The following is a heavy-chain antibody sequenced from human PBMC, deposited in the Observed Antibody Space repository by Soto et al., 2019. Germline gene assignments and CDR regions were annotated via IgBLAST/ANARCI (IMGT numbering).Heavy chain of an antibody. D-gene: IGHD3-22*01. CDR2: IYHSGST. J-gene: IGHJ4*02. CDR3: ARVGAYYYDSSGYPFDY. V-gene: IGHV4-4*02. CDR1: SGSISGSNW. Sequence: PSETLSLTCAVSSGSISGSNWWSWVRQPPGKGLEWIGEIYHSGSTNYNPSLKSRVTISVDKSKNQFSLKLSSVTAADTAVYYCARVGAYYYDSSGYPFDYWGQGTLVTVSS.